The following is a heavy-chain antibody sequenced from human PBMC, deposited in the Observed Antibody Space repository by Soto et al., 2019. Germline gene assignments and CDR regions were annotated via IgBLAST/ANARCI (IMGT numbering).Heavy chain of an antibody. CDR3: ARTRIHLWSYYFAY. V-gene: IGHV4-59*08. D-gene: IGHD5-18*01. J-gene: IGHJ4*02. Sequence: PSETLSLTCTVSGGSISSYYWSWIRQPPGKGLEWIGYIYYSGSTNYNPSLKSRVTISVDTSKNQFSLKLSSVTAADTAVYYCARTRIHLWSYYFAYWGQGTLVTVSS. CDR2: IYYSGST. CDR1: GGSISSYY.